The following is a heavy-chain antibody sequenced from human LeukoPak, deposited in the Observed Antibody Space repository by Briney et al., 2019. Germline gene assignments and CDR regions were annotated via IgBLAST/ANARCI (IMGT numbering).Heavy chain of an antibody. J-gene: IGHJ4*02. D-gene: IGHD3-10*01. Sequence: SETLSLTCTVSGGSISSYYWSWIRQPPGKGLEWIGYIYYSGSTYYNPSLRSRVTISVDTSKNQFSLKLSSVTAADTAVYYCARQTDYYRSGSYDYWGQGTLVTVSS. CDR2: IYYSGST. V-gene: IGHV4-59*01. CDR1: GGSISSYY. CDR3: ARQTDYYRSGSYDY.